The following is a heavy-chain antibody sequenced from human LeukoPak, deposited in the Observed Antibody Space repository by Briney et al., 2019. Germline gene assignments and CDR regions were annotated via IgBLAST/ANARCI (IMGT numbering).Heavy chain of an antibody. J-gene: IGHJ4*02. CDR3: AKAPLAARFPFDY. CDR2: ISWDGGST. Sequence: GGSLRLSCAASGFTFDDYTMHWVRQAPGKGLEWVSLISWDGGSTYFADSVKGRFTISRDNSKNSLYLQMNSLRTEDTALYYCAKAPLAARFPFDYWGQGTLVTVSS. V-gene: IGHV3-43*01. D-gene: IGHD6-6*01. CDR1: GFTFDDYT.